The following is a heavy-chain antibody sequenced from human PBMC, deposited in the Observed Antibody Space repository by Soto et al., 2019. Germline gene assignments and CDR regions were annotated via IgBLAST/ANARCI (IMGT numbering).Heavy chain of an antibody. Sequence: QVQLVQSGAEVKKPGASVKVSCRASGYNFRDYYLHWLRQAPGACLEWMGSIIPNNGDTHYAQRFQGRITLTTDTSLDKAYMEIDGLTLDDTAIYFCARSGDRRNSPAWIDPWGQGALVTVSS. J-gene: IGHJ5*02. CDR3: ARSGDRRNSPAWIDP. CDR1: GYNFRDYY. CDR2: IIPNNGDT. V-gene: IGHV1-2*02. D-gene: IGHD1-26*01.